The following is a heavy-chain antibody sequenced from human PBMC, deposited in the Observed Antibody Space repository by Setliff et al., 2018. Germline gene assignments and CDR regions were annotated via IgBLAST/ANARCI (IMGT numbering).Heavy chain of an antibody. V-gene: IGHV3-7*01. J-gene: IGHJ4*02. CDR1: EFIFTNYW. CDR2: INQDGSEI. CDR3: ARVFTILGVGAYFDS. D-gene: IGHD3-3*01. Sequence: GGSLRLSCAASEFIFTNYWMSWVRQAPGKGLEWVANINQDGSEIYSVDSVKGRFTFSRDNAKNSLYLQMNSLRAEDTAVYYCARVFTILGVGAYFDSWGQGTLVTVSS.